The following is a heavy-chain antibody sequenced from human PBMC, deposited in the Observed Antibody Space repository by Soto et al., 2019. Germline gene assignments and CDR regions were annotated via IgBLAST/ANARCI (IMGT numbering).Heavy chain of an antibody. Sequence: ASVKVSCKVSGYTPTELSIHWVRQAPGKGPEWMGGFDPEDGETIYAQKFQGRVTMTEDTSTDTAYMELISLRSEDTAVYYCATRADYDGGWFAPWGQGTLVPVSS. V-gene: IGHV1-24*01. CDR3: ATRADYDGGWFAP. CDR1: GYTPTELS. CDR2: FDPEDGET. D-gene: IGHD4-17*01. J-gene: IGHJ5*02.